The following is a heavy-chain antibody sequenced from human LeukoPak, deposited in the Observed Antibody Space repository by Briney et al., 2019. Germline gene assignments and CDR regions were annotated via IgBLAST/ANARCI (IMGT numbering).Heavy chain of an antibody. CDR1: ADTFTIYG. V-gene: IGHV1-18*01. Sequence: ASPKVSSKTSADTFTIYGISWVLQAPGQDLESMGGISAYNANTNYSKKLQDRVTMTTDTSTSTAYMELRSLSSDDTAVCYCASDSGLGIVVVVAATPNYGMDVWGQGTTVTVSS. D-gene: IGHD2-15*01. CDR3: ASDSGLGIVVVVAATPNYGMDV. CDR2: ISAYNANT. J-gene: IGHJ6*02.